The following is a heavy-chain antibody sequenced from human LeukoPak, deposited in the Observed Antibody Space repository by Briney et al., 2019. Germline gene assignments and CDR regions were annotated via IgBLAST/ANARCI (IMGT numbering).Heavy chain of an antibody. J-gene: IGHJ4*02. CDR2: IRYNEIDK. CDR3: AKRLLWFGELLGSNFDY. CDR1: GFTFSNYG. D-gene: IGHD3-10*01. Sequence: GGSLRLSCAASGFTFSNYGMHWVRQAPGKGLEWVSFIRYNEIDKYYADSVKGRFTVSRDNSKNTLYLQMDSLRPDDSAVYYCAKRLLWFGELLGSNFDYWGQGTLVTVSS. V-gene: IGHV3-30*02.